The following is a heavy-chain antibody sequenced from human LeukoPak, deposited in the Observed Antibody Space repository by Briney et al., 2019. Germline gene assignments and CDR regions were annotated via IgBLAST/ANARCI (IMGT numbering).Heavy chain of an antibody. J-gene: IGHJ4*02. CDR2: IWYDGSNK. CDR3: AKDHPGYFDY. V-gene: IGHV3-33*06. Sequence: GGSLRLSCAASGFTFSSYGMHWVRQAPGKGLGWVAVIWYDGSNKYYADSVKGRFTISRDNSKNTLYLQMNSLRAEDTAVYYCAKDHPGYFDYWGQGTLVTVSS. CDR1: GFTFSSYG.